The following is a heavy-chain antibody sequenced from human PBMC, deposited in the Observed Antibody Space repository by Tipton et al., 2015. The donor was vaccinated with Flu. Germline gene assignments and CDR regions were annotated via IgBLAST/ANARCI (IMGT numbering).Heavy chain of an antibody. CDR2: ISASGST. J-gene: IGHJ6*02. V-gene: IGHV4-4*07. Sequence: LSLTCSVSGGSLSSHYWSWIRQPAGRGLEWIGRISASGSTNYSPSLKSRVPMSIQLSNAQISLRLRSLTAADTAVYYCARDQCTWGPCDFFYGMDVWGQGTTVTVSS. CDR3: ARDQCTWGPCDFFYGMDV. CDR1: GGSLSSHY. D-gene: IGHD7-27*01.